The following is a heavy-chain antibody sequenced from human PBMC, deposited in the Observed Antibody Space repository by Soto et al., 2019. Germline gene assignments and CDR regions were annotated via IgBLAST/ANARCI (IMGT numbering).Heavy chain of an antibody. Sequence: SETLSLTCTVSGGSISSGGYYWSWIRQHPGKGLEWIGYIYYSGSTYYNPSLKSRVTISVDTSKNQFSLKLSSVTAAATAVYCCARTVQGTGYYFDYWGQGTLVTVSS. J-gene: IGHJ4*02. CDR1: GGSISSGGYY. D-gene: IGHD3-9*01. CDR3: ARTVQGTGYYFDY. CDR2: IYYSGST. V-gene: IGHV4-31*03.